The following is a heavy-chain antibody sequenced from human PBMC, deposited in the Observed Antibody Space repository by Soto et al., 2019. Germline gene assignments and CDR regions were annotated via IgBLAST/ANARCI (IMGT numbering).Heavy chain of an antibody. J-gene: IGHJ4*02. V-gene: IGHV4-30-2*01. D-gene: IGHD3-10*01. CDR2: IYHSGST. Sequence: SETLSLTCAVSGGSISSGGYSWSWIRQPPGKGLEWIGYIYHSGSTYYNPSLKSRVTISVDRSKNQFSLKLSSVTAADTAVYYCARAHYYGSGRYFDYWGQGTLVTVSS. CDR3: ARAHYYGSGRYFDY. CDR1: GGSISSGGYS.